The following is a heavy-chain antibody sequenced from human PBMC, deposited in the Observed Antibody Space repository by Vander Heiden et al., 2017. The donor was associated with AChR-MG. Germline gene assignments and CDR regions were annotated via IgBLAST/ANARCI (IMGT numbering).Heavy chain of an antibody. CDR1: GYDFPIYW. J-gene: IGHJ6*02. D-gene: IGHD3-10*01. Sequence: EVQLVQSGAEVKKPGESLRISCEASGYDFPIYWITWVRQLPGKGLEWRGRIDPSDSYTDYSPSFQGHVTISADKSTNNAYLQWSSLAASDSAIYYCARRKLRGVPYYGMDVWGQGTTVTVSS. CDR2: IDPSDSYT. V-gene: IGHV5-10-1*03. CDR3: ARRKLRGVPYYGMDV.